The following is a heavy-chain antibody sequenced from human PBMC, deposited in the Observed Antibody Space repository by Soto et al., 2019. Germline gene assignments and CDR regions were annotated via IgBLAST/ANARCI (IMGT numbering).Heavy chain of an antibody. CDR1: GYTFTSYG. J-gene: IGHJ3*02. CDR2: ISAYNGNT. V-gene: IGHV1-18*01. D-gene: IGHD3-22*01. Sequence: ASVKVSCKASGYTFTSYGISWVRQAPGQGLEWMGWISAYNGNTNYAQKLQGRVTMTTDTSTSTAYMVLRSLRSDDTAVYYCAYYYDSSGYPLGAFDIWGQGTMVTVSS. CDR3: AYYYDSSGYPLGAFDI.